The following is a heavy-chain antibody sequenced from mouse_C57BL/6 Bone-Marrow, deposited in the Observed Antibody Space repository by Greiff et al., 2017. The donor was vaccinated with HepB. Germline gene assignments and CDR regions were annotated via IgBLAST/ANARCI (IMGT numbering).Heavy chain of an antibody. D-gene: IGHD1-1*01. CDR3: ARRDYYGSSYVWYFDV. V-gene: IGHV5-17*01. CDR2: ISSGSSTI. Sequence: EVKLVESGGGLVKPGGSLKLSCAASGFTFSDYGMHWVRQAPEKGLEWVAYISSGSSTIYYADTVKGRFTISRDNAKNTLFLQMTSLRSEDTAMYYCARRDYYGSSYVWYFDVWGTGTTVTVSS. CDR1: GFTFSDYG. J-gene: IGHJ1*03.